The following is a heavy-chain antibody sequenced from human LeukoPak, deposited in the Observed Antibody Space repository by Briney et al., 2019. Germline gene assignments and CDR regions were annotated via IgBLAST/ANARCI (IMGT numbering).Heavy chain of an antibody. CDR1: GFTVSSNY. CDR3: ARADGTGGPYDY. CDR2: IYSGGST. Sequence: GGSLRLSCAVSGFTVSSNYMSWVRQAPGKELEWVSVIYSGGSTYYADSVKGRFTISRDNSKNTLFLQMNSLRAEDTAVYYCARADGTGGPYDYWGQGTLVTVSS. V-gene: IGHV3-53*01. J-gene: IGHJ4*02. D-gene: IGHD3/OR15-3a*01.